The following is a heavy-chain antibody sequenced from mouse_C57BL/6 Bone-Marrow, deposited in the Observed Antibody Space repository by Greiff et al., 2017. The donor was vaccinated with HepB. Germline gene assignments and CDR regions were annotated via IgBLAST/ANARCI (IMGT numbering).Heavy chain of an antibody. CDR2: INPGSGGT. J-gene: IGHJ2*01. V-gene: IGHV1-54*01. D-gene: IGHD2-3*01. CDR3: ARRMVSYFDY. CDR1: GYSFTNYL. Sequence: VKLQQSGAELVRPGTSVKVSCKASGYSFTNYLIEWVKQRPGQGLEWIGVINPGSGGTNYNEKFKGKATLTADKSSSTAYMQLSSLTSEDSAVYFCARRMVSYFDYWGQGTTLTVSS.